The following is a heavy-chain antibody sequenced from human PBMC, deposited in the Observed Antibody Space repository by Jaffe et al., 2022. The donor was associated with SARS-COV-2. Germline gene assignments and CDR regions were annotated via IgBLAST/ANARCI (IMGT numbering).Heavy chain of an antibody. J-gene: IGHJ6*03. D-gene: IGHD6-13*01. Sequence: QVQLVQSGAEVKKPGSSVKVSCKASGGTFSSYAISWVRQAPGQGLEWMGGIIPIFGTANYAQKFQGRVTITADESTSTAYMELSSLRSEDTAVYYCARDGGGSSWAMGYYYYMDVWGKGTTVTVSS. V-gene: IGHV1-69*01. CDR2: IIPIFGTA. CDR1: GGTFSSYA. CDR3: ARDGGGSSWAMGYYYYMDV.